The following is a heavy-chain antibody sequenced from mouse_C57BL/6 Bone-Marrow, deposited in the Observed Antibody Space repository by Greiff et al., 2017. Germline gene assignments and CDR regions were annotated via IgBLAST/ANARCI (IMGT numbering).Heavy chain of an antibody. Sequence: VMLVEPGAELAKPGASVKLSCKASGYTFTSYWMHWVKQRPGQGLEWIGYINPSSGYTKYNQKFKDKATLTVDKSSSTAYMQLSSLTYEDSAVXFCAEDSYYDSSENYAMDDWGQGTSVTVSS. V-gene: IGHV1-7*01. CDR1: GYTFTSYW. CDR3: AEDSYYDSSENYAMDD. CDR2: INPSSGYT. J-gene: IGHJ4*01. D-gene: IGHD1-1*01.